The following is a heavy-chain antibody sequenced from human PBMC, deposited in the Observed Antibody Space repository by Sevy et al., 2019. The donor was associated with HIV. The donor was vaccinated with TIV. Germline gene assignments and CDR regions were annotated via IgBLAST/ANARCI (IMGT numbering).Heavy chain of an antibody. D-gene: IGHD3-3*01. Sequence: SETLSLTCTVSGGSISSYYWSWIRQPPGKGLEWIGYIYYSGSTNYNPSLKSRVTISVDTSKNQFSLKLSSVTAADTAVYYCARVTTIFGVVITNPKPQYNWFDPWGQRTLVTVSS. CDR3: ARVTTIFGVVITNPKPQYNWFDP. J-gene: IGHJ5*02. V-gene: IGHV4-59*01. CDR2: IYYSGST. CDR1: GGSISSYY.